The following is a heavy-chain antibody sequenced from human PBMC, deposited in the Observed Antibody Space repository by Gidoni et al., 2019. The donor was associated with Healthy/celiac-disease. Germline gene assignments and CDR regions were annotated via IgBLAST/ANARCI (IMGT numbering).Heavy chain of an antibody. CDR1: EYTVTSYC. D-gene: IGHD6-19*01. CDR2: IYPGDSDT. J-gene: IGHJ3*02. V-gene: IGHV5-51*01. CDR3: ARLTAEPAPNAFDI. Sequence: EVQLVQSGAEVPQPAESLKIYWMGSEYTVTSYCIGWVRQMPGKGLEWMGIIYPGDSDTRYIPSFQGQFTISADKSISTAYLQWSSLKASDTAMDYCARLTAEPAPNAFDIWGQGTMVTVSS.